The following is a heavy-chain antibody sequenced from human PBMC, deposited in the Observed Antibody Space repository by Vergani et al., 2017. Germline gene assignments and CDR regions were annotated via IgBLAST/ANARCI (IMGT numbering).Heavy chain of an antibody. V-gene: IGHV4-61*02. Sequence: QVRLQESGPGLVKPSQTLSLTCTVSGGSISSGSYYWSWIRQPAGKGLEWIGRIYTSGSTNYNPSLKSRVTISVDTSKNQFSLKLSSVTAADTAVYYCAREEVYGSGSYSQFDYWGQGTLVTVSS. J-gene: IGHJ4*02. D-gene: IGHD3-10*01. CDR3: AREEVYGSGSYSQFDY. CDR2: IYTSGST. CDR1: GGSISSGSYY.